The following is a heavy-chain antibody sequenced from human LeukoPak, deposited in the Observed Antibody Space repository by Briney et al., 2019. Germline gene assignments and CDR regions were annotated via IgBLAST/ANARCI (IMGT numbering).Heavy chain of an antibody. CDR1: GYSISSGYY. V-gene: IGHV4-38-2*02. J-gene: IGHJ5*02. Sequence: SETLSLTCTVSGYSISSGYYWGWIRQPPGKGLEWIGSIYHSASTYYNPSLKSRVTISVDTSKNQFSLKLSSVTAADTAVYYCARELDQPLWFDPWGQGTLVTVSS. D-gene: IGHD1-1*01. CDR3: ARELDQPLWFDP. CDR2: IYHSAST.